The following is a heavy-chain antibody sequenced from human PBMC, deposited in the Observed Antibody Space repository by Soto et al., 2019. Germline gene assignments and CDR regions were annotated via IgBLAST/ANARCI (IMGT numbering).Heavy chain of an antibody. CDR2: ISTYNAKS. CDR1: GYDFTNYG. J-gene: IGHJ4*02. CDR3: ARDSGFLLDTHGDFDF. D-gene: IGHD4-17*01. Sequence: VQLAQSGAEVKKPGASVRVSCKASGYDFTNYGITWVRQAPGQGLEWMGWISTYNAKSKSAQKFQGRVTLTTDTSTNTAYMELRSLRSDDTAIYYCARDSGFLLDTHGDFDFWGQGTRVTVSS. V-gene: IGHV1-18*04.